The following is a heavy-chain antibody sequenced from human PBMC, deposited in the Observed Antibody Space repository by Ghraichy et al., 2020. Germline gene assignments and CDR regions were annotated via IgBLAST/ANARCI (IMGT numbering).Heavy chain of an antibody. J-gene: IGHJ6*02. Sequence: ASVKVSCKASGYTFTSYYMHWVRQAPGQGLEWMGIINPSGGSTSYAQKFQGRVTMTRDTSTSTVYMELSSLRSEDTAVYYCARDGAAVGTNYYGMDVWGQGTTVTVSS. CDR1: GYTFTSYY. CDR3: ARDGAAVGTNYYGMDV. V-gene: IGHV1-46*01. CDR2: INPSGGST. D-gene: IGHD6-13*01.